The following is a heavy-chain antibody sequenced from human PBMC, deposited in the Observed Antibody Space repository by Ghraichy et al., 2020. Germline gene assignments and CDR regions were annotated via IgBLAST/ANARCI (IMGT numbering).Heavy chain of an antibody. J-gene: IGHJ3*02. CDR3: AKDYWGFGAYTPPDI. D-gene: IGHD3-16*01. CDR2: ISYDGSNK. CDR1: GFTFSSYG. V-gene: IGHV3-30*18. Sequence: GGSLRLSCAASGFTFSSYGMHWVRQAPGKGLEWVAVISYDGSNKYYADSVKGRFTISRDNSKNTLYLQMNSLRAEDTAVYYCAKDYWGFGAYTPPDIWGQGTMVTVSS.